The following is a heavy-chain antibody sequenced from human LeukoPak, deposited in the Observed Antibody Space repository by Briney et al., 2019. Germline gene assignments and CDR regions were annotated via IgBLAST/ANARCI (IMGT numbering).Heavy chain of an antibody. V-gene: IGHV4-59*08. CDR1: GGSISSYY. CDR2: IYYSGST. Sequence: PSETLSLTCTVSGGSISSYYWSWIRQPPGKGLEWIGYIYYSGSTNCNPSLKSRVTISVDTSKNQFSLKLSSVTAADTAVYYCARLPQIRGRIYYYGMDVWGQGTTVTVSS. J-gene: IGHJ6*02. CDR3: ARLPQIRGRIYYYGMDV. D-gene: IGHD3-10*01.